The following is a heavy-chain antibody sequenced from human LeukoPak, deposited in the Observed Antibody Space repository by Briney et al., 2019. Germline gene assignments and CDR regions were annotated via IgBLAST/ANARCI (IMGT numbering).Heavy chain of an antibody. Sequence: GGSLRLSCAASGFTFSSYEMHWVRQAPVKGLEWVSYISSSGSTIYYADSVKGRFTISRDNAKNSLYLQMNSLRAEDTAVYYCARDYGGSSLFDYWGQGTLVTVSS. J-gene: IGHJ4*02. CDR2: ISSSGSTI. CDR3: ARDYGGSSLFDY. D-gene: IGHD4-23*01. V-gene: IGHV3-48*03. CDR1: GFTFSSYE.